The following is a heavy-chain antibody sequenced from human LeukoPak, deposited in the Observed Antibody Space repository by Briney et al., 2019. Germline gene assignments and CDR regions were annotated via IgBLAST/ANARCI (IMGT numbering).Heavy chain of an antibody. D-gene: IGHD3-10*01. CDR3: ARDPYYYGSGHYYYYGMDV. CDR1: GDSVSSNSAA. Sequence: SQTLSLTCAISGDSVSSNSAAWNWIRQSPSRGLEWLGRTYYRSKWYNDYAVSVKSRITINPDTSKNQFSLQLNSVTPEDTVVYYCARDPYYYGSGHYYYYGMDVWGQGTTVTVSS. V-gene: IGHV6-1*01. CDR2: TYYRSKWYN. J-gene: IGHJ6*02.